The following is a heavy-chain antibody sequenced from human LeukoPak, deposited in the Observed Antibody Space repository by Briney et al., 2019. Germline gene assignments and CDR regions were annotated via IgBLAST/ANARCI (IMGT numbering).Heavy chain of an antibody. CDR1: GYTFTSYD. CDR2: MNPNSGNT. Sequence: ASVKVSCKASGYTFTSYDINWVRQATGQGLEWMGWMNPNSGNTGYAQKFQGRVTMARNTSISTAYMELSSLRSEDTAVYYCATTPTSIAVAGSEGDAFDIWGQGTMATVSS. D-gene: IGHD6-19*01. J-gene: IGHJ3*02. CDR3: ATTPTSIAVAGSEGDAFDI. V-gene: IGHV1-8*01.